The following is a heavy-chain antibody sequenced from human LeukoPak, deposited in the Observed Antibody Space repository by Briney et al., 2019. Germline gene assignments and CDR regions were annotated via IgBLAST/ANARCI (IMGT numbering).Heavy chain of an antibody. V-gene: IGHV4-59*01. D-gene: IGHD3-10*01. J-gene: IGHJ4*02. CDR3: ARYNTLPRGFTAVDC. Sequence: PSETLSLTCSVSGGSINNYYGTWIRQAPGKGLEWIGNAYYTGTTNYNPSLKSRVTISVNTSKNQFSLKLSSVTAADTAVYYCARYNTLPRGFTAVDCWGQGTLVTLS. CDR2: AYYTGTT. CDR1: GGSINNYY.